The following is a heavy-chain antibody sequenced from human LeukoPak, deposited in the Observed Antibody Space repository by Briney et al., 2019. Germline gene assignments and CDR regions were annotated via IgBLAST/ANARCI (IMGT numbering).Heavy chain of an antibody. V-gene: IGHV4-59*01. Sequence: SETLSLTCTVSGGSISSYYWSWIRQPPGKGLEWIGYIYYSGSTNYNPSLRSRVTISVDTSKNQFSLKLSSVTAADTAVYYCARATTVARAFDYWGQGTLVTVSS. D-gene: IGHD4-11*01. CDR1: GGSISSYY. CDR2: IYYSGST. CDR3: ARATTVARAFDY. J-gene: IGHJ4*02.